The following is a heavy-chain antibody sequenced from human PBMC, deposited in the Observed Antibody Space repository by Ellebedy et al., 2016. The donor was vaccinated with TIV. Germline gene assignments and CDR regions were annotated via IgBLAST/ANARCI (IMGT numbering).Heavy chain of an antibody. V-gene: IGHV4-34*01. CDR2: VDHRGST. J-gene: IGHJ6*03. Sequence: SETLSLTXTVYGGSFSGYYWSWIRQSPGKGLGWIGEVDHRGSTNFNPSLKSRVTILLDMSKNQFSLKLNSVTAADTAVYYCARHNYNSYYMDVWGKGTTVTVSS. CDR1: GGSFSGYY. CDR3: ARHNYNSYYMDV. D-gene: IGHD1-20*01.